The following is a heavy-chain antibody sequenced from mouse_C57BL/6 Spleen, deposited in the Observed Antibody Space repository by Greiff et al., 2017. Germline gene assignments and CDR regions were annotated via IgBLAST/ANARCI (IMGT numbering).Heavy chain of an antibody. CDR1: GFTFSDYG. Sequence: DVKLQESGGGLVKPGGSLKLSCAASGFTFSDYGMHWVREAPEKGLEWVAYISSGSSTIYYADTVKGRFTISRDNAKNTLFLQMTSLRSEDTAMYYCARDYYYGSSYGYFDVWGTGTTVTVSS. D-gene: IGHD1-1*01. J-gene: IGHJ1*03. V-gene: IGHV5-17*01. CDR3: ARDYYYGSSYGYFDV. CDR2: ISSGSSTI.